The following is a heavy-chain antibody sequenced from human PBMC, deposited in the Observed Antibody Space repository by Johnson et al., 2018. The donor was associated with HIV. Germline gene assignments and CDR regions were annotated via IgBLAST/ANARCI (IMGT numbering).Heavy chain of an antibody. Sequence: QVQLVESGGDLVKPGGSLRLSCAASRFTFSSYAMHWVRQAPGKGLEWVAVISYDGSNKYYADSVKGRFTISRDNSKNTLYLQMNSLRAEDTAVYYCASEYSYGSHDAFDIWGQGTMVTVSS. J-gene: IGHJ3*02. CDR1: RFTFSSYA. V-gene: IGHV3-30-3*01. CDR2: ISYDGSNK. CDR3: ASEYSYGSHDAFDI. D-gene: IGHD5-18*01.